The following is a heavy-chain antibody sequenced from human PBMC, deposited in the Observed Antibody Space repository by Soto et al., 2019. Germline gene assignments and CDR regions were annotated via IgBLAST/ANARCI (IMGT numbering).Heavy chain of an antibody. V-gene: IGHV1-69*13. Sequence: GASVKVSCKASGGTFSSYAISWVRQAPGQGLEWMGGIIPIFGTANYAQKFQGRVTITADESTSTAYMELSSLRSEDTAVYYCASKGVYSHGYRDYTWFDPWGQGTLVTVSS. CDR2: IIPIFGTA. D-gene: IGHD5-18*01. CDR1: GGTFSSYA. J-gene: IGHJ5*02. CDR3: ASKGVYSHGYRDYTWFDP.